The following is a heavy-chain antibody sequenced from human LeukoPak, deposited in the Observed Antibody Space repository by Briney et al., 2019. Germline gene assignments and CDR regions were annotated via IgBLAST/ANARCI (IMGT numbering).Heavy chain of an antibody. V-gene: IGHV3-48*02. CDR3: ARDYDILTGYSRFDP. CDR2: ISRSSRTT. D-gene: IGHD3-9*01. CDR1: GFTFSSYS. Sequence: GGSLRLSCAASGFTFSSYSMNWVRQAPGKGLEWVSYISRSSRTTYYADPVKGRFTISRDNAKNSLYLQMNSLRDEDTAVYYCARDYDILTGYSRFDPWGQGTLATVSS. J-gene: IGHJ5*02.